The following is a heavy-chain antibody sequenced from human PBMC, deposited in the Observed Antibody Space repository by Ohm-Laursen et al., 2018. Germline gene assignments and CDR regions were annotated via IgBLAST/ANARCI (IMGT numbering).Heavy chain of an antibody. CDR2: ISGNGGST. D-gene: IGHD4-23*01. V-gene: IGHV3-23*01. J-gene: IGHJ4*02. CDR3: ATSTTVVTPGYFDY. Sequence: SLRLSCAAPGFTFSSYAMSWVRQAPGKGLEWVSAISGNGGSTCYADSVKGRFTISRDNSKNTLYLQMNSLRAEDTAVYYCATSTTVVTPGYFDYWGQGTLVTVSS. CDR1: GFTFSSYA.